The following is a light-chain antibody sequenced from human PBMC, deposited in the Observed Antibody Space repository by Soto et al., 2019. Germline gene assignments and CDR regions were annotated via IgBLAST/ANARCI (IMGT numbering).Light chain of an antibody. CDR1: QSVSSN. CDR2: GAF. V-gene: IGKV3-15*01. J-gene: IGKJ1*01. Sequence: EIEMTQSPATPSFAPRERGTLSCRASQSVSSNSAWYQQQPGQATRLLIYGAFTRATGIPARFSGSGSGTEFTLTISSLQSEDFAVYYCQQYNNWPPKFGQGTKVDIK. CDR3: QQYNNWPPK.